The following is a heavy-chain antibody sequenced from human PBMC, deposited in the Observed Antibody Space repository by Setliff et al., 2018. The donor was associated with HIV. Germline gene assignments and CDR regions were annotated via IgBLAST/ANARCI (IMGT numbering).Heavy chain of an antibody. J-gene: IGHJ4*02. CDR1: GVSISNHY. CDR2: IYTSGNT. D-gene: IGHD3-10*01. CDR3: AGHFYYSGSGIWAGLDS. Sequence: SETLSLTCTVSGVSISNHYWSWIRQPAGKGLEWIGRIYTSGNTNYNPSLKSRVTMSVDTSKKQFSLKLTSVTAADTAVYYCAGHFYYSGSGIWAGLDSWGQGTLVTVTS. V-gene: IGHV4-4*07.